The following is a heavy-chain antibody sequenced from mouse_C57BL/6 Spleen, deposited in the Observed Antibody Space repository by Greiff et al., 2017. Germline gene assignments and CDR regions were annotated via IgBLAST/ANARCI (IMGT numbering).Heavy chain of an antibody. CDR3: ARRELYYGNYGWFAY. D-gene: IGHD2-1*01. Sequence: VQLQQPGAELVRPGSSVKLSCKASGYTFTSYWMHWVKQRPIQGLEWIGNIDPSDSETHYNQKFKDKATLTVDKSSSTAYMQLSSLTSEDSAVYYCARRELYYGNYGWFAYWGQGPLVTVAA. V-gene: IGHV1-52*01. CDR2: IDPSDSET. CDR1: GYTFTSYW. J-gene: IGHJ3*01.